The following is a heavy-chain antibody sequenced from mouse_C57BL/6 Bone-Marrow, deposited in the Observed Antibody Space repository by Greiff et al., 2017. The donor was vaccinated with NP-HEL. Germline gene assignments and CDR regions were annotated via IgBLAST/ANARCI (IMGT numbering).Heavy chain of an antibody. CDR3: TRLDGNYWYFDV. CDR2: IDPETGGT. J-gene: IGHJ1*03. Sequence: VKLQESGAELVRPGASVTLSCKASGYTFTDYEMHWVKQTPVHGLEWIGAIDPETGGTAYNQKFKGKAILTADKSSSTAYMELRSLTSEDSAVYYCTRLDGNYWYFDVWGTGTTVTVSS. CDR1: GYTFTDYE. D-gene: IGHD2-1*01. V-gene: IGHV1-15*01.